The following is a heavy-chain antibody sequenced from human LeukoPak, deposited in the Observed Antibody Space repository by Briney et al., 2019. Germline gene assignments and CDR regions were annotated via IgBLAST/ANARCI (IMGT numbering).Heavy chain of an antibody. D-gene: IGHD3-22*01. V-gene: IGHV1-18*01. Sequence: ASVKVSCKASGYTFTSYGISWVRQAPGQGLEWMGWISAYNGNTNYAQKLQGRVTMTTDTSTSTAYMELRSLRAEDTAVYYCAKDMYYYDSSGYYSTRLDYWGQGTLVTVSS. CDR1: GYTFTSYG. CDR3: AKDMYYYDSSGYYSTRLDY. CDR2: ISAYNGNT. J-gene: IGHJ4*02.